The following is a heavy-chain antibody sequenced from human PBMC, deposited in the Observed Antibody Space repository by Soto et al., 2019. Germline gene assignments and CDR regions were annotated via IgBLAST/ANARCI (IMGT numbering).Heavy chain of an antibody. Sequence: GGSLRLSCAVSGFMFSSYAMTWVRQAPGKGLEWVSSISGSGGSTYYSDSVRGRFTISRDNSKKMLYLEMNSLKGDDTAVYYCAKDGSWGDHYYFDNWGQGTLVTVSS. CDR1: GFMFSSYA. V-gene: IGHV3-23*01. CDR3: AKDGSWGDHYYFDN. CDR2: ISGSGGST. D-gene: IGHD2-21*02. J-gene: IGHJ4*02.